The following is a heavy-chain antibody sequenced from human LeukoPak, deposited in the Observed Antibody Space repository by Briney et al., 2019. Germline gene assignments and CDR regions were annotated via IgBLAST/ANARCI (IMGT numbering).Heavy chain of an antibody. CDR1: GNTFSGNY. D-gene: IGHD6-19*01. V-gene: IGHV1-2*02. Sequence: ASVKVSCKASGNTFSGNYIHWVRQARGQGLEWMGWINPNSGGANYAQRFQGRVTMTRDTSVTTAFLDLDSLTSDDTAVYYCVTRSYTSGWPTWGQGTLVTVSS. CDR3: VTRSYTSGWPT. J-gene: IGHJ5*02. CDR2: INPNSGGA.